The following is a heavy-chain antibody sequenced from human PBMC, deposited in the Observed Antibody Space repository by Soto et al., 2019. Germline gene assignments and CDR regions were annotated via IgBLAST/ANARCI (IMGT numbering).Heavy chain of an antibody. CDR2: INPSGGST. CDR3: ARVIVPTTVTTSNWFDP. V-gene: IGHV1-46*01. Sequence: ASVKVSCKASGYTFTTYYMHWVRHAPGQGLEWMGVINPSGGSTNYAQKFQGRVTMTSDTSTSTLYMELSSLRTEDTAVYYCARVIVPTTVTTSNWFDPWGQGTLVTVSS. J-gene: IGHJ5*02. CDR1: GYTFTTYY. D-gene: IGHD4-17*01.